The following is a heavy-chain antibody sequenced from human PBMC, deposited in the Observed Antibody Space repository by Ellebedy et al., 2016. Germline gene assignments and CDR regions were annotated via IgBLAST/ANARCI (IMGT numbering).Heavy chain of an antibody. V-gene: IGHV3-7*03. Sequence: GGSLRPSXAASGFTFPSYCTSWVRQAPGKGLEWVANIKQDGSEKYYVDSVKGRFTISRDNAKNSLYLQMNSLRDEDTAVYYCASQGLSMDVWGQGTTVTGSS. CDR1: GFTFPSYC. J-gene: IGHJ6*02. CDR3: ASQGLSMDV. CDR2: IKQDGSEK.